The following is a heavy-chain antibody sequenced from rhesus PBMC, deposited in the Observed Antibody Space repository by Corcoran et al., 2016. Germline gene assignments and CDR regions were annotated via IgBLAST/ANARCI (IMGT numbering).Heavy chain of an antibody. J-gene: IGHJ5-1*01. CDR2: IDRKSAST. CDR3: ARETSWSRFDV. V-gene: IGHV4-73*01. Sequence: QVKLQQWGEGLVKPSVTLSLTCAVYGGSISGYYYWSWIRQPPGKGLEWIWCIDRKSASTNNNPSLKVRVTISKDTAKYQFSLKLKSVTAGDAAVYYCARETSWSRFDVWGPGVLVTVSS. D-gene: IGHD1-38*01. CDR1: GGSISGYYY.